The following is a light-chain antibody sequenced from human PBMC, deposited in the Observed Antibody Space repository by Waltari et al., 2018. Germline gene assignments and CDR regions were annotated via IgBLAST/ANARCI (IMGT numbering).Light chain of an antibody. CDR3: QYYMKLPLT. CDR2: GAS. Sequence: IVLTQSPATLSLSLGERATISCRPSQSVSSALAWYQQKPGQAPRLLSYGASTRATGIPDRCSGSGCGKDFRPIISRQEHDDVTVYYCQYYMKLPLTFGQGTTVEI. CDR1: QSVSSA. J-gene: IGKJ1*01. V-gene: IGKV3-20*01.